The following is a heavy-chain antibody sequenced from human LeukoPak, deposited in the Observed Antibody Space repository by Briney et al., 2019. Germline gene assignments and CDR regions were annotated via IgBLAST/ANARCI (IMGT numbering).Heavy chain of an antibody. CDR1: GFTFSSYG. CDR3: ARDPYSSSWYRYFDY. Sequence: GGSLRLSCAASGFTFSSYGMHWVRQAPGKGLEWVAFIRYDGSNKYYADSVKGRFTISRDNSKNTLYLQMNSLRAEDTAVYYCARDPYSSSWYRYFDYWGQGTLVTVSS. D-gene: IGHD6-13*01. CDR2: IRYDGSNK. V-gene: IGHV3-30*02. J-gene: IGHJ4*02.